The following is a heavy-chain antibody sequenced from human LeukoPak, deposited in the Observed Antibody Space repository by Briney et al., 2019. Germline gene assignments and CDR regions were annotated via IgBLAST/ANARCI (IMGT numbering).Heavy chain of an antibody. V-gene: IGHV3-74*01. CDR3: ARDRDYTQDY. J-gene: IGHJ4*02. Sequence: GGSLSFSCAASGFTFSSYWMHWVRHAPGKGLVWVSHIKIDGSSTSYADSVKGRFTISRDNAENTLYLQMTSLRAEDTAVYYCARDRDYTQDYWGQGTLVTVSS. CDR1: GFTFSSYW. CDR2: IKIDGSST. D-gene: IGHD4-11*01.